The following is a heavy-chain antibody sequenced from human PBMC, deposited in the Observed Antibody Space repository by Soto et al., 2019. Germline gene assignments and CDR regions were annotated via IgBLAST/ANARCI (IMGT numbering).Heavy chain of an antibody. CDR2: TRNKANSYTT. Sequence: GGSLRLSCAASGFTFSDHYMDWLRQAPGKGLEWVGRTRNKANSYTTEYAASVKGRFTISRDDSKNSLYLQMNSLKTEDTAVYYCARLYDSIDYWGQGTLVTAPQ. J-gene: IGHJ4*02. CDR1: GFTFSDHY. CDR3: ARLYDSIDY. D-gene: IGHD3-22*01. V-gene: IGHV3-72*01.